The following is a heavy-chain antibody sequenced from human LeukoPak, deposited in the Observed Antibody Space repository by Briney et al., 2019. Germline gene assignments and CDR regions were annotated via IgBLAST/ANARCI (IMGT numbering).Heavy chain of an antibody. D-gene: IGHD2-15*01. J-gene: IGHJ4*02. CDR2: INPNNGGT. CDR1: GYTFSYYY. Sequence: ASVKVSCKASGYTFSYYYMYWVRQAPGQGLEWMGWINPNNGGTNYAQKFQGRVTMTRDTSISTAYMELTSLRSDDTAVYYCAREGYCSGGMCPAEYWGLGTLVTVSS. CDR3: AREGYCSGGMCPAEY. V-gene: IGHV1-2*02.